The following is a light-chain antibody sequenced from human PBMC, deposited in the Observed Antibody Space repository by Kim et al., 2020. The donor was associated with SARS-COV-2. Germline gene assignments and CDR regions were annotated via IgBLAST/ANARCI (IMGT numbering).Light chain of an antibody. CDR1: KLGDKY. CDR2: QDA. V-gene: IGLV3-1*01. CDR3: QAWDSHTWV. J-gene: IGLJ3*02. Sequence: SVSPGQTATITCSGDKLGDKYVFWYQQRSGQSPVLFIFQDAKRPSGIPERFSGSNSGNTATLTISGTQAMDEADYYCQAWDSHTWVFGGGTQLTVL.